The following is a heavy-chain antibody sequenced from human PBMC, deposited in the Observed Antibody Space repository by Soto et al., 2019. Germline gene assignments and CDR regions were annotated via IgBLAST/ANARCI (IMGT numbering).Heavy chain of an antibody. J-gene: IGHJ4*02. D-gene: IGHD3-22*01. CDR3: ATGEYYYDSSGYYYC. CDR2: SSSSSSYI. Sequence: EVQLVESGGGLVKPGGSLRLSCAASGFTFSSYSMNWVRQAPGKGLEWVSSSSSSSSYIYYADSVKGRFTISRDNAKNSLYLQMNSLRAEDTAVYYCATGEYYYDSSGYYYCWGQGTLVTVSS. CDR1: GFTFSSYS. V-gene: IGHV3-21*01.